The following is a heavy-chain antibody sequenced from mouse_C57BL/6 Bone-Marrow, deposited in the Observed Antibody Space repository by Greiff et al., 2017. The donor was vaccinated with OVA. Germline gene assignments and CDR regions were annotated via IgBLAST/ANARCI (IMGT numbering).Heavy chain of an antibody. CDR2: IDPETGGT. V-gene: IGHV1-15*01. D-gene: IGHD1-1*01. CDR3: TREGVSTVADN. J-gene: IGHJ2*01. Sequence: QVQLQQSGAELVRPGASVTLSCKASGYTFTDYEMHWVKQTPVHGLEWIGAIDPETGGTAYNQKFKGKAILTADKSSSTAYMELRSLTSEDSAVYYCTREGVSTVADNWGRGTTLTVSS. CDR1: GYTFTDYE.